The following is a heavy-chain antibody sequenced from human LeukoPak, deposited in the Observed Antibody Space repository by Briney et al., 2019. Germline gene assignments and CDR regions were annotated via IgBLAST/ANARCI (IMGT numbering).Heavy chain of an antibody. J-gene: IGHJ4*02. V-gene: IGHV3-23*01. CDR1: GFTFSSYA. CDR3: ANGWSPDY. D-gene: IGHD2-15*01. CDR2: ISGSGGST. Sequence: SGGSLRLSCAASGFTFSSYAMSWVRQAPGKGLEWVSGISGSGGSTYYADSVKGRFTIFRDSSKNTLYLQMNSLRAEDTAVYHCANGWSPDYWGRGTLVTVSS.